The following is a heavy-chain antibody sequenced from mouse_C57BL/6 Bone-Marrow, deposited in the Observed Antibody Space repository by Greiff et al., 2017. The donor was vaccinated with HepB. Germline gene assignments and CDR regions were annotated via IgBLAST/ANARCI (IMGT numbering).Heavy chain of an antibody. CDR3: DRSLLC. CDR1: GYTFTSYW. CDR2: IHPNSGST. V-gene: IGHV1-64*01. J-gene: IGHJ2*01. D-gene: IGHD1-1*02. Sequence: QVQLKQPGAELVKPGASVKLSCKASGYTFTSYWMHWVKQRPGQGLEWIGRIHPNSGSTNYNEKFKSKATLTVDKSSSTAYTQLSSLTSEDSAGHYCDRSLLCWGQGTTLTVSS.